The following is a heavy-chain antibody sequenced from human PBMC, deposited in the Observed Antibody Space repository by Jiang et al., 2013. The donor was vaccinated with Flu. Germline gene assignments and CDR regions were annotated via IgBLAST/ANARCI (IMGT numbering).Heavy chain of an antibody. Sequence: LLKPSETLSLTCAVYGGSFSGYYWSWIRQPPGKGLEWIGEINHSGSTNYNPSLKSRVTISVDTSKNQFSLKLSSVTAADTAVYYCARGRGSGWSDDGVDYWGQGTLVTVSS. CDR3: ARGRGSGWSDDGVDY. V-gene: IGHV4-34*01. CDR2: INHSGST. D-gene: IGHD6-19*01. J-gene: IGHJ4*02. CDR1: GGSFSGYY.